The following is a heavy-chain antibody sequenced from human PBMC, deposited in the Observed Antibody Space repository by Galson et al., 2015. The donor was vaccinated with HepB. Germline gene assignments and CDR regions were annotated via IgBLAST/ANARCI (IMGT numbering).Heavy chain of an antibody. J-gene: IGHJ3*02. CDR3: ACPWALSDAFDI. D-gene: IGHD2/OR15-2a*01. CDR2: INPNSGGT. V-gene: IGHV1-2*06. CDR1: GYTFTGYY. Sequence: SVKVSCKASGYTFTGYYMHWVRQAPGQGLEWMGRINPNSGGTNYAQKFQGRVTMTRDTSISTAYMELSRLRSDDTAVYYCACPWALSDAFDIWGQGTMVTVSS.